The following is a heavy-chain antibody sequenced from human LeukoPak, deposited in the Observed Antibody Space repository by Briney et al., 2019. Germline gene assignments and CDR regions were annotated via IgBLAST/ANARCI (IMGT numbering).Heavy chain of an antibody. V-gene: IGHV3-23*01. J-gene: IGHJ5*02. CDR3: AKDDTWIQLWYES. CDR1: GFTFNTYV. Sequence: PGGSLRLSCAASGFTFNTYVMTWVRQAPGKGLEWVSSISGSGGNTYYADSVKGRFTISRDNSKNTLSLQMYSVRAEDTAVYFCAKDDTWIQLWYESWGQGTLVTVSS. CDR2: ISGSGGNT. D-gene: IGHD5-18*01.